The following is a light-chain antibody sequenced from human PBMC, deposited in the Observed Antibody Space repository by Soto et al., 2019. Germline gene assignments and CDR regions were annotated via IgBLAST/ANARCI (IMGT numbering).Light chain of an antibody. J-gene: IGLJ2*01. CDR1: SSNIGINT. Sequence: QSALTQPPSASATPGQRVTISCSGSSSNIGINTVNWYQQLPGSAPKLLMYSNNQRPSRIPDRFSGSKSGTSASLAISGLQSEDEADYYCAAWDDSLNGHVLFGGGTKVTVL. V-gene: IGLV1-44*01. CDR3: AAWDDSLNGHVL. CDR2: SNN.